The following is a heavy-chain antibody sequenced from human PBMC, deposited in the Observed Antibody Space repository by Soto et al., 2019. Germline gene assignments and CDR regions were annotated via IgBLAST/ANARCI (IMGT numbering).Heavy chain of an antibody. CDR2: IYYSGST. V-gene: IGHV4-59*08. CDR1: GGSISSYY. J-gene: IGHJ6*03. D-gene: IGHD3-9*01. Sequence: SETLSLTCTVSGGSISSYYWSWIRQPPGKGLEWIGYIYYSGSTNYNPSLKSRVTISVDTSKNQFSLKLSSVTAADTAVYYCARLRSADGYYDILTGSPESYYMDVRGKATTVTVSS. CDR3: ARLRSADGYYDILTGSPESYYMDV.